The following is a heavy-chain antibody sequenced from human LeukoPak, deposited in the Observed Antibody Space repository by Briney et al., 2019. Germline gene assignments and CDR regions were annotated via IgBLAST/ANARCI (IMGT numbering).Heavy chain of an antibody. CDR1: RFPFTIYG. CDR3: ARDLKAIDGDYRNYYYGMDV. Sequence: GASVTVSFTASRFPFTIYGISWVRQAPGQGLGWMGWISAYNGNTNYSQKFQGRVTITTDTYTNTAYLELRSLRSDDTALYYCARDLKAIDGDYRNYYYGMDVWGQGTTVTVSS. V-gene: IGHV1-18*01. J-gene: IGHJ6*02. D-gene: IGHD4-17*01. CDR2: ISAYNGNT.